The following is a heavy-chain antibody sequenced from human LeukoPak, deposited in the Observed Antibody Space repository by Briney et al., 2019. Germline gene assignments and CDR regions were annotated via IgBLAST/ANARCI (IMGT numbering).Heavy chain of an antibody. CDR2: INAGNGNT. CDR3: ARYGSVVDTAIFDY. Sequence: ASVKVSCKASGYTFTSYAMHWMRQAPGQRLEWMGWINAGNGNTKYSQKFQGRVTITRDTSASTAYMELSSLRSEDTAVYYCARYGSVVDTAIFDYWAREPWSPSPQ. D-gene: IGHD5-18*01. CDR1: GYTFTSYA. V-gene: IGHV1-3*01. J-gene: IGHJ4*02.